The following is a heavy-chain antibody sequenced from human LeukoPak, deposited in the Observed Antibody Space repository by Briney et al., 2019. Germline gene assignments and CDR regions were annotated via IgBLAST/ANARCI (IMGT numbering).Heavy chain of an antibody. CDR2: IYYSGST. J-gene: IGHJ4*02. Sequence: SEPLSLTCTVSGASVSSYYWSWIRQPPGKGLEWIGYIYYSGSTRYNPSLKSRVTIPLDTSKNQFSLKMSSVTAADTAVYYCARAYGSGSYSVIARVDYWGQGTLVTVSS. CDR1: GASVSSYY. V-gene: IGHV4-59*02. CDR3: ARAYGSGSYSVIARVDY. D-gene: IGHD3-10*01.